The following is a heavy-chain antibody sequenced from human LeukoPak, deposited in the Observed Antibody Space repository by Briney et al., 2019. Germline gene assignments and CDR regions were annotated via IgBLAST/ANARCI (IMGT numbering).Heavy chain of an antibody. Sequence: GGSLRLSCAASGFTFSSYEMNWVRQAPGKGLEWVSYISSSGSTIYYADSVKGRFTISRDNAKNSLYLQMNSLRAEDTAVYYCARAFQELPQLYYYYYMDVWGKGTTVTVTS. CDR3: ARAFQELPQLYYYYYMDV. D-gene: IGHD6-13*01. J-gene: IGHJ6*03. CDR2: ISSSGSTI. V-gene: IGHV3-48*03. CDR1: GFTFSSYE.